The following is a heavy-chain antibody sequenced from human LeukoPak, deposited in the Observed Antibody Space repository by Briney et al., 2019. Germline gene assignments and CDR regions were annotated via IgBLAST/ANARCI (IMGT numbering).Heavy chain of an antibody. V-gene: IGHV4-59*01. CDR3: ARDLSPTLSNLRGMDV. D-gene: IGHD3-3*02. Sequence: PSETLSLTCTVSGGSISSYYWSWIRQPPGKGLEWIGYIYYSGSTNYNPSLRSRVTISVDTSKNQFSLKLSSVTAADTAVYYCARDLSPTLSNLRGMDVWGQGTTVTVSS. J-gene: IGHJ6*02. CDR1: GGSISSYY. CDR2: IYYSGST.